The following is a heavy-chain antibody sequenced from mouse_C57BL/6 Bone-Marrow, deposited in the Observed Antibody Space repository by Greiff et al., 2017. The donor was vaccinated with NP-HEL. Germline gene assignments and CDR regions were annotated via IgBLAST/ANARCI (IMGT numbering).Heavy chain of an antibody. D-gene: IGHD1-1*01. J-gene: IGHJ3*01. CDR2: INPNNGGT. CDR1: GYTFTDYN. Sequence: VQLQQSGPELVKPGASVKIPCKASGYTFTDYNMDWVKQSHGKILEWIGDINPNNGGTIYNQKFKGKATLTVDKSSSTAYMELRSLTSEDTAVYYCARRTTVGGNLFAYWGQGTLVTVSA. CDR3: ARRTTVGGNLFAY. V-gene: IGHV1-18*01.